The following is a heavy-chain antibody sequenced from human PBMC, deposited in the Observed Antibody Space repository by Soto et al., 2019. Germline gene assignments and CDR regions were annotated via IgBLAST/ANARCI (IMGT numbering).Heavy chain of an antibody. D-gene: IGHD5-18*01. CDR2: IYYSWST. Sequence: PSETLSLTCTVSGGSISSSSYYWGWIRQPPGKGLEWIGSIYYSWSTYYNPSLKSRVTISVDTSKNQFSLKLSAVTAADTAVYYCARGSVDTALGEADGRTVDIWGQGTMVTVSS. CDR1: GGSISSSSYY. V-gene: IGHV4-39*01. J-gene: IGHJ3*02. CDR3: ARGSVDTALGEADGRTVDI.